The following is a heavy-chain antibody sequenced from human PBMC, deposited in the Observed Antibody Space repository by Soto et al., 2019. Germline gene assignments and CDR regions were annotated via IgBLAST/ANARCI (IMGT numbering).Heavy chain of an antibody. Sequence: QITLKESGPTLVKPTQTLTLTCTFSGFSLSTSGVGVCWIRQPPGKALEWLALIYWDDDKRYSPSLKSRLTITKDTSKSQVVLTMTNMDPVDTATYYCARSGDTDAFDIWGQVTMVTVSS. J-gene: IGHJ3*02. CDR2: IYWDDDK. CDR3: ARSGDTDAFDI. D-gene: IGHD4-17*01. CDR1: GFSLSTSGVG. V-gene: IGHV2-5*02.